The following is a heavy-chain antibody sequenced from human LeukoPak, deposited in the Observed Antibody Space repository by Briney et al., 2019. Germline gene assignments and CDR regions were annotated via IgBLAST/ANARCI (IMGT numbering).Heavy chain of an antibody. V-gene: IGHV4-4*09. CDR2: IYTSGST. CDR3: ARQERFLEWLPPGYYYMAV. J-gene: IGHJ6*03. D-gene: IGHD3-3*01. CDR1: GGSISSYY. Sequence: SETLSLTCAVYGGSISSYYWSWIRQPPGKGLEWIGYIYTSGSTNYNPSLKSRVTISVDTSKNQFSLKLSSVTAADTAVYYCARQERFLEWLPPGYYYMAVWGKGTTVTVSS.